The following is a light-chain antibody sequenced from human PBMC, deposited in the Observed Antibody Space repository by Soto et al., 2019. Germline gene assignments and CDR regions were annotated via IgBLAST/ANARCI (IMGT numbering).Light chain of an antibody. CDR2: EVN. J-gene: IGLJ2*01. CDR1: SSDVGAYNY. V-gene: IGLV2-14*01. CDR3: ATWDDSVYGPV. Sequence: QSALTQPASVSGSPGQSITISCTGTSSDVGAYNYVSWYQHNPGKAPKLMIYEVNKRPSGVPDRFSGSKSGTSASLAISGLQSEDEADYYCATWDDSVYGPVFGGGTKLTVL.